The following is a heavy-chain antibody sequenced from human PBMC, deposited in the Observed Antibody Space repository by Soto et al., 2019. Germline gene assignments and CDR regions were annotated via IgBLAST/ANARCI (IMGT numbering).Heavy chain of an antibody. CDR2: IHYSGST. Sequence: SETLSLTCTVSGGAIGSSSYYWGWIRHPPGKGLECIGSIHYSGSTYYNPSLKSRVTISVDTSKNQFSLKLSSVTAADTAGYYCASLLGAASTYFDNWRQGTLVTVS. D-gene: IGHD6-13*01. J-gene: IGHJ4*02. CDR3: ASLLGAASTYFDN. CDR1: GGAIGSSSYY. V-gene: IGHV4-39*01.